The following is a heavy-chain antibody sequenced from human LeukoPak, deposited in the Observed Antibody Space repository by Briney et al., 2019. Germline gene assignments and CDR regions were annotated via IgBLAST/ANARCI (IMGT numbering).Heavy chain of an antibody. CDR1: EFSFSSNW. D-gene: IGHD4-11*01. V-gene: IGHV3-7*01. CDR2: IKQDGSVK. CDR3: ARGPSTTLTTK. Sequence: SGGSLRLSCVASEFSFSSNWMTWVRQAPGKGLEWVANIKQDGSVKNYVDSVKGRFTISRDNAENSLYLQMNSLRVEDTAVYYCARGPSTTLTTKWGQGTLVTVTS. J-gene: IGHJ4*02.